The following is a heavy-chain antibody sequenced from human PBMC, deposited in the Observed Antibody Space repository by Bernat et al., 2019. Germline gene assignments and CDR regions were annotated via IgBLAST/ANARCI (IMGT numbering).Heavy chain of an antibody. CDR2: ISSSSSYT. J-gene: IGHJ4*02. D-gene: IGHD6-19*01. CDR1: GFTFSDYY. V-gene: IGHV3-11*05. Sequence: QVQLVESGGGLVKPGGSLRLSCAASGFTFSDYYMSWIRQAPGKGLEWVSYISSSSSYTNYADSVKGRFTISRDNAKNSLYLQMNSLRAADTAVYYCARHLPVGRAVYGYWGQGTLVTVSS. CDR3: ARHLPVGRAVYGY.